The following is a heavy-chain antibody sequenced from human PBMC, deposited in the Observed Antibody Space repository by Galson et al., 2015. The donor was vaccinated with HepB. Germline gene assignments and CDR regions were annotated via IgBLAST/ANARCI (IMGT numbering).Heavy chain of an antibody. J-gene: IGHJ5*02. CDR1: GYTFTSYD. CDR2: MSPNSGIT. V-gene: IGHV1-8*01. D-gene: IGHD4-23*01. CDR3: ARDYGGNSGWFDP. Sequence: SVKVSCKASGYTFTSYDLNWVRQAPGQGLEWLGWMSPNSGITGYAQKFQDRVTMTRSASISTAYMELSSLTSEDTAVYYCARDYGGNSGWFDPWGQGTLVTVSS.